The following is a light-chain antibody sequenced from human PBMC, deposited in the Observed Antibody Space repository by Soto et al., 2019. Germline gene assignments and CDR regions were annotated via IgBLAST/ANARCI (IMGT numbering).Light chain of an antibody. V-gene: IGKV1-39*01. CDR2: AAS. Sequence: DIQMTQSPSSLSASVGDRVTITCRASQSISSYLNWYQQKPGKAPKLLIYAASSLQSGVPSRFSGSGYGTDFTLTISSLQPEDFATYYCQQRRTFGQGTKVEIK. CDR1: QSISSY. CDR3: QQRRT. J-gene: IGKJ1*01.